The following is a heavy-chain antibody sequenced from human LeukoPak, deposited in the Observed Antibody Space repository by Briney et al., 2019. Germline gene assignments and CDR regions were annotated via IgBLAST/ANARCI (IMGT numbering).Heavy chain of an antibody. J-gene: IGHJ5*02. D-gene: IGHD6-19*01. Sequence: SETLSLTCTVSGGSISSGSDYWSWIRQPAGKGLEWIGHIDTSGGTNYNPSLKSRVTISVDTSKNQFSLELSSVTAAGTAVYYCVRDHLAVAGMRLAWFDPWGQGTVVTVSS. CDR1: GGSISSGSDY. V-gene: IGHV4-61*09. CDR3: VRDHLAVAGMRLAWFDP. CDR2: IDTSGGT.